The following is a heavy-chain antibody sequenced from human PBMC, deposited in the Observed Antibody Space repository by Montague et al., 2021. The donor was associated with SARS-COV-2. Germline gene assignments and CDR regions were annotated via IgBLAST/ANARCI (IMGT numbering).Heavy chain of an antibody. J-gene: IGHJ4*02. CDR2: IYYRGST. CDR1: DGSISSSSYY. V-gene: IGHV4-39*01. Sequence: SETLSLTCTVSDGSISSSSYYWAWIRRPPGKGLEWIGSIYYRGSTYYNPSLKSRVFISVDTSKNQLSLTLTSVTAADTAVYYCATQEDPSGWIPGPFDFWGRGTLLSVSS. CDR3: ATQEDPSGWIPGPFDF. D-gene: IGHD6-19*01.